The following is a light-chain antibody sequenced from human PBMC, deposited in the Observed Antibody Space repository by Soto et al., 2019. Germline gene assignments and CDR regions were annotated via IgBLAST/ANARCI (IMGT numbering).Light chain of an antibody. V-gene: IGLV3-1*01. CDR1: KLGDKY. Sequence: SYELTQPPSVSVSPGQTASITRSGDKLGDKYACWYQQKPGQSPVLVIYQDSKRPSGIPERFSGSNSGNTATLTVSGTQAMDKNDCFCQAWDSSAVVFGGGTKLTV. J-gene: IGLJ2*01. CDR3: QAWDSSAVV. CDR2: QDS.